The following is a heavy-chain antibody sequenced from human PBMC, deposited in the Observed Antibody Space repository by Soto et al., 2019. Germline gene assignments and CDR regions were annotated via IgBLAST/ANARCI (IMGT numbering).Heavy chain of an antibody. Sequence: QVQLVQSGAEVKKPGASVKVSCKASGYTFTSYGISWVRQAPGQWLEWMGWISAYNGNTNYAQKLQGRVTMTTDTSTSTVYMELRILRSDDTAVYYCASGVVRYFDWLWGDYFDYWGQGTLVTVSS. CDR2: ISAYNGNT. CDR3: ASGVVRYFDWLWGDYFDY. D-gene: IGHD3-9*01. CDR1: GYTFTSYG. V-gene: IGHV1-18*01. J-gene: IGHJ4*02.